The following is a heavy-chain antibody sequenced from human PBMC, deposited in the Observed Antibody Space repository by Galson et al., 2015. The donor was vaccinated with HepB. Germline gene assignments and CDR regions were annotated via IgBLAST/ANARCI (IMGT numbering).Heavy chain of an antibody. CDR2: ISAYNGNT. CDR1: GYTFTSYS. V-gene: IGHV1-18*04. Sequence: SVKVSCKASGYTFTSYSISWVRQAPGQGLEWMGWISAYNGNTNYAQKLQGRVTMTTDTSTSTAYMELRSLRSDDTAVYYCARDLGVTTPPGVDYWGQGTLVTVSS. CDR3: ARDLGVTTPPGVDY. J-gene: IGHJ4*02. D-gene: IGHD4-17*01.